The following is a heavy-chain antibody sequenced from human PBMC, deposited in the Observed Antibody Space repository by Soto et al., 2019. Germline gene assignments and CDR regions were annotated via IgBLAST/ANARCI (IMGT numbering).Heavy chain of an antibody. J-gene: IGHJ3*02. CDR3: ARDPGARITMIVVVISAFDI. CDR1: GFTFSSYA. CDR2: ISYDGSNK. Sequence: PGGSLRLSCAASGFTFSSYAMHWVRQAPGKGLEWVAVISYDGSNKYYADSVKGRFTISRDNSKNTLYLQMNSLRAEDTAVYYCARDPGARITMIVVVISAFDIWGQGTMVTVSS. V-gene: IGHV3-30-3*01. D-gene: IGHD3-22*01.